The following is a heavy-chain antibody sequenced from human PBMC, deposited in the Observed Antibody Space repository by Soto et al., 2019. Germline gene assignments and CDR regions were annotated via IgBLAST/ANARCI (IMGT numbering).Heavy chain of an antibody. J-gene: IGHJ6*02. CDR1: GYTFTSYG. D-gene: IGHD6-6*01. CDR3: ASIAAQSPLYYYYYGMDV. CDR2: ISAYNGNT. V-gene: IGHV1-18*01. Sequence: ASVKVSCKASGYTFTSYGISWVRQAPGQGLEWMGWISAYNGNTNYAQKLQGRVTMTTDTSTSTANMELRSLRSDDTAVYYCASIAAQSPLYYYYYGMDVWGQGTTVTVSS.